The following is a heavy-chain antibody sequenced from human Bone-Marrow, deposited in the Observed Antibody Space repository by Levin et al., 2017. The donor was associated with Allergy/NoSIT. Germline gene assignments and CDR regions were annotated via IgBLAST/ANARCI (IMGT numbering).Heavy chain of an antibody. D-gene: IGHD5-24*01. CDR1: GGTFSSYT. CDR2: IIPIVGIA. J-gene: IGHJ6*02. CDR3: ARDRVEMATTIGRGMDV. V-gene: IGHV1-69*04. Sequence: ASVKVSCKASGGTFSSYTISWVRQAPGQGLEWMGRIIPIVGIANYAQKFQGRVTILADKSTSTVYMELSSLRSEDTAVYYCARDRVEMATTIGRGMDVWGQGTTVTVSS.